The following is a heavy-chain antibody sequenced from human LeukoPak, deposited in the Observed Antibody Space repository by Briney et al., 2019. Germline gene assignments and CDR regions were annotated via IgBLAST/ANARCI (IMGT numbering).Heavy chain of an antibody. J-gene: IGHJ4*02. CDR2: IIPILGIA. CDR1: GGTFSSYA. D-gene: IGHD6-13*01. Sequence: ASVKVSCKASGGTFSSYAISWVRQAPGQGLEWMGRIIPILGIANYAQKFQGRVTMTEDTSTDTAYMELSSLRSEDTAVYYCATGEIAAAGTEFDYWGQGTLVTVSS. CDR3: ATGEIAAAGTEFDY. V-gene: IGHV1-69*04.